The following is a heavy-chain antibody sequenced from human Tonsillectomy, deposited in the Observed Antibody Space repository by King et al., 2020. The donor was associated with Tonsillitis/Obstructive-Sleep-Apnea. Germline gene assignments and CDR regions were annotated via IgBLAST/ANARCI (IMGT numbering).Heavy chain of an antibody. CDR2: INTNTGNP. CDR3: AREGQDRPFYCSITSCFRNWFDP. J-gene: IGHJ5*02. CDR1: GYTFTSYA. V-gene: IGHV7-4-1*02. Sequence: QLVQSGSELKKPGASVKVSCKASGYTFTSYAMNWVRQAPGQGLEWMGWINTNTGNPTYAQGFTGRFVFSLDTSVSTAYLQISSLKAEDTAVYYCAREGQDRPFYCSITSCFRNWFDPWGQGTLVTVSS. D-gene: IGHD2-2*01.